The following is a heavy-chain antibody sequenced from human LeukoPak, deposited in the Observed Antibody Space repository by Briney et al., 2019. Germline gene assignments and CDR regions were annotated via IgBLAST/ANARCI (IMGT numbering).Heavy chain of an antibody. CDR3: ARDFSTWYSIDY. D-gene: IGHD2-15*01. J-gene: IGHJ4*02. CDR2: IWYDGSNK. Sequence: PGGSLRLSCAASGFTFSSYGMHWVRQAPGKGLEWVAVIWYDGSNKYYADSVKGRFTISRDNSKNTLSLQMNSLRPEDTAVYYCARDFSTWYSIDYWGRGTLVTVSS. V-gene: IGHV3-33*08. CDR1: GFTFSSYG.